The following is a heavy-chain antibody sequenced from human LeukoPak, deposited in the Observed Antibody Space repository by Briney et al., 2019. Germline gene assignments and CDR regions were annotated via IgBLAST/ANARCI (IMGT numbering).Heavy chain of an antibody. CDR3: ARRQEGHDY. CDR1: GVFIAKTFYY. CDR2: IYTTGGT. V-gene: IGHV4-61*02. Sequence: SETLSLTCTVSGVFIAKTFYYWSWLRQPAGKGLEWIGRIYTTGGTDYNPSLKSRVTISLDTAKNQFSLKMASVSAADTAVYYCARRQEGHDYWGQGTLVTVSS. J-gene: IGHJ4*02.